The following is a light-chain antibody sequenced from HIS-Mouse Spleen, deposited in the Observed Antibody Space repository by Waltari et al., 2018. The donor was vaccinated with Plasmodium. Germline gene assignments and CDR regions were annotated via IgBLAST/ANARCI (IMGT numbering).Light chain of an antibody. Sequence: ALTQPASVSGSPGQSITISCTGTSSDVGSYNLVSWYQQHPGKAPKLMIYEGSKRPSGVSNRFSGSKSGITASLTISGLQAEDEADYYCCSYAGSSTLVFGGGTKLTVL. CDR3: CSYAGSSTLV. CDR1: SSDVGSYNL. V-gene: IGLV2-23*01. J-gene: IGLJ2*01. CDR2: EGS.